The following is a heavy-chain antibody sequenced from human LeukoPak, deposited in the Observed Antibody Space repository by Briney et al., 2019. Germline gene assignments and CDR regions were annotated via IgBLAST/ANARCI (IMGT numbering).Heavy chain of an antibody. J-gene: IGHJ1*01. CDR2: ISDSGNTI. CDR3: ARSTLPGRSGRTEFFQH. CDR1: GFTFSNYY. D-gene: IGHD6-19*01. Sequence: GGSLRLSCAASGFTFSNYYMTWIRQAPGKGLQWISFISDSGNTIYYADSVEGRFTISRDNAKSSLYLQMHSLRAEDTAMYYCARSTLPGRSGRTEFFQHWGQGTLVTVSS. V-gene: IGHV3-11*01.